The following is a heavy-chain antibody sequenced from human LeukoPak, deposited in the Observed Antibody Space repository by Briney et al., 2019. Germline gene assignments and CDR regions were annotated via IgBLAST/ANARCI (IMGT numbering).Heavy chain of an antibody. Sequence: GGSLRLSCAASRFTSSDCYMSWIRHAPGKGLEWVSYISSSGITTYYADSVKGRFTISRDNAKNSLSLQMNSLTAEDTAVYYCARHYVGRPCDYWGQGTLVTVS. CDR1: RFTSSDCY. V-gene: IGHV3-11*01. D-gene: IGHD4-17*01. CDR2: ISSSGITT. J-gene: IGHJ4*02. CDR3: ARHYVGRPCDY.